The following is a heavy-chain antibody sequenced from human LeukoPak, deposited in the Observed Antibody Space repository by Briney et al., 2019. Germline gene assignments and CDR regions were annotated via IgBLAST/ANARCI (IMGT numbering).Heavy chain of an antibody. CDR3: ARYASGSYFWFDP. J-gene: IGHJ5*02. V-gene: IGHV4-39*01. CDR2: VYYTGSA. D-gene: IGHD3-10*01. Sequence: PSELLSLTCTVSGGSISSISYHWAWIRQPPGKGLEWIATVYYTGSAYYNPSLKSRVTISVDTSKSQFSLKLSSVTTADTALYYCARYASGSYFWFDPWGQGT. CDR1: GGSISSISYH.